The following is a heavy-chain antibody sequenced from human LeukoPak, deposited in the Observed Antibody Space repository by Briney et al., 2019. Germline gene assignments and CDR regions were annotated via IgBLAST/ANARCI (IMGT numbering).Heavy chain of an antibody. CDR2: LYYRGTT. J-gene: IGHJ4*02. Sequence: SETLSLTCTVSGASISSYYWSWIRQPPGKGLEWIGHLYYRGTTDYNPSLKRRVTISVDSSKNQFSLRLSSVTAADTAVYYCLVDAYYFDSWGQGTLVTVSS. CDR3: LVDAYYFDS. CDR1: GASISSYY. V-gene: IGHV4-59*08.